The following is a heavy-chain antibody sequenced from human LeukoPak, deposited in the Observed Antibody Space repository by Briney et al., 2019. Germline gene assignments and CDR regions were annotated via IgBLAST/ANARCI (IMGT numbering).Heavy chain of an antibody. J-gene: IGHJ6*02. V-gene: IGHV3-74*01. CDR2: IDSDGSST. CDR1: GFTFSSYW. Sequence: GGSLRLSCAASGFTFSSYWMHWVRQAPGEGLVWVSRIDSDGSSTSYADSVKGRFTISRDNSKNTLYLQMNSLRAEDTAVYYCAKGGTKTDSYYDFWSGYHYGMDVWGQGTTVTVSS. D-gene: IGHD3-3*01. CDR3: AKGGTKTDSYYDFWSGYHYGMDV.